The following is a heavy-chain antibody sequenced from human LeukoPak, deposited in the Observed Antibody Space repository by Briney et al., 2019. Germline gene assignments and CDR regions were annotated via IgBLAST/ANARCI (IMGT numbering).Heavy chain of an antibody. J-gene: IGHJ4*02. Sequence: PGGSLRLSCAASRFTFSSYDMYWVRQAPGKGLEWVSYISSGSSSTRYYADSVKGRFTISRDNAKNSLYLQMNSPGAEDTAVYYCAGGAPVYSSGWYGSRFDYWGQGTLVTVSS. CDR3: AGGAPVYSSGWYGSRFDY. CDR2: ISSGSSSTR. CDR1: RFTFSSYD. V-gene: IGHV3-48*01. D-gene: IGHD6-19*01.